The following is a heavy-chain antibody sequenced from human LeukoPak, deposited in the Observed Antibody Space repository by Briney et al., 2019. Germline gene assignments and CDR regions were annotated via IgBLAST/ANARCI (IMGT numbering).Heavy chain of an antibody. Sequence: GGSLRLSCAASGFTFSSYSMNWVRQAPGKGLEWVSSISSSSSYIYYADSVKGRFTISRDNAKNSLYLQMNSLRAEGTAVYYCARDVWYYYDSSGYYHDYWGQGTLVTVSS. J-gene: IGHJ4*02. CDR2: ISSSSSYI. D-gene: IGHD3-22*01. V-gene: IGHV3-21*01. CDR1: GFTFSSYS. CDR3: ARDVWYYYDSSGYYHDY.